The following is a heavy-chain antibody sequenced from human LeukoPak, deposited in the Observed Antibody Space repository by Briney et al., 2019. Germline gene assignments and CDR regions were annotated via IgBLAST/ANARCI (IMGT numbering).Heavy chain of an antibody. D-gene: IGHD3-10*01. Sequence: ASVKVSCKASGYTFTSYYMHWVRQAPGQGLEWMGIINPSGGSTSYAQKFQGRVTMTRDMSTSTVYMELSSLRSEDTAVYYCARTGVRGVNYYYMDVWGKGTTVTVSS. CDR3: ARTGVRGVNYYYMDV. V-gene: IGHV1-46*01. J-gene: IGHJ6*03. CDR2: INPSGGST. CDR1: GYTFTSYY.